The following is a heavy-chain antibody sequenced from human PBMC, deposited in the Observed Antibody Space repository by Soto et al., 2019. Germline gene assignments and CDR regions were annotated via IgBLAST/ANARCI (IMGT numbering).Heavy chain of an antibody. Sequence: GGSLRLSCAASGFTFSNAWMSWVRQAPGKGLEWVGRIKSKTDGGTTDYAAPVKGRFTISRDDSKNTLYLQMNSLKTEDTAVYYCTTAYEVAAAYYYYYYMDVWGKGTTVTVSS. CDR1: GFTFSNAW. CDR3: TTAYEVAAAYYYYYYMDV. CDR2: IKSKTDGGTT. D-gene: IGHD2-15*01. J-gene: IGHJ6*03. V-gene: IGHV3-15*01.